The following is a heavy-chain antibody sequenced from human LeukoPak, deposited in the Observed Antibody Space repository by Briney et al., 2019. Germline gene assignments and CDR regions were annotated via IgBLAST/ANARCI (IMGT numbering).Heavy chain of an antibody. CDR2: ISTGSIYI. J-gene: IGHJ3*02. CDR1: GFAFSYYT. Sequence: GGSLRLSCAASGFAFSYYTTNWVRQAPGKGLEWVSSISTGSIYIHYADSIKGRFTVSRDDAKNSLYLQMNSLRAEDTAVYYCARGRYCCSTSCQGRAFDIWGQGTMVTVSS. V-gene: IGHV3-21*06. CDR3: ARGRYCCSTSCQGRAFDI. D-gene: IGHD2-2*01.